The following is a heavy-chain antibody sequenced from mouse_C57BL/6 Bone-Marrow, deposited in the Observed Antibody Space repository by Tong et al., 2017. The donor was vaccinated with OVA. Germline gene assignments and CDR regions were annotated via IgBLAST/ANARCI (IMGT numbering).Heavy chain of an antibody. CDR1: GFSFNTYA. J-gene: IGHJ3*01. Sequence: EVQLQESGGGLVQPKGSLKLSCAASGFSFNTYAMNWVRQAPGKGLEWVARIRSKSSNYATYYADSVKDRFTISRDDSQSMLYLQMNNLKTGDTAMYYCVRDRPFITPFAYWGQGTLVTVSA. CDR2: IRSKSSNYAT. V-gene: IGHV10-1*01. D-gene: IGHD1-1*01. CDR3: VRDRPFITPFAY.